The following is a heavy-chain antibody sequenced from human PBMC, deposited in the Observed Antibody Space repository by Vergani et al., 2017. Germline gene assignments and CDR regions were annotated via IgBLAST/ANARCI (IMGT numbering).Heavy chain of an antibody. J-gene: IGHJ5*02. CDR1: GGSFSGYY. Sequence: QVQLQQWGAGLLKPSETLSLTCAVYGGSFSGYYWSWIRQPPGKGLEWIGYIYYSGSTYYNPSLKSRVTISVDTSKNQFSLKLSSVTAADTAVYYCARDPSYCSSTSCYPRNWFDPWGQGTLVTVSS. V-gene: IGHV4-34*01. CDR3: ARDPSYCSSTSCYPRNWFDP. D-gene: IGHD2-2*01. CDR2: IYYSGST.